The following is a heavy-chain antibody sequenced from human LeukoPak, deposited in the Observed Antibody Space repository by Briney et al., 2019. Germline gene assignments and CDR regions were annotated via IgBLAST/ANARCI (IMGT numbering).Heavy chain of an antibody. CDR3: VNDRGGSGSYDGYLDY. CDR2: ISSNGGST. V-gene: IGHV3-64D*06. J-gene: IGHJ4*02. Sequence: PGGSLRLSCSASGFTFSSYAMHWVRQAPGKGLEYVSAISSNGGSTYNADSVKGRFTIFRDNSKNTLYLQMSSLRAEDTAVYYCVNDRGGSGSYDGYLDYWGQGTLVTVSS. CDR1: GFTFSSYA. D-gene: IGHD1-26*01.